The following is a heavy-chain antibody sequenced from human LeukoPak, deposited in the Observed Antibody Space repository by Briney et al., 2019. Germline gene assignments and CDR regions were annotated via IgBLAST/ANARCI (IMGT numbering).Heavy chain of an antibody. J-gene: IGHJ4*02. V-gene: IGHV1-2*02. CDR1: GYTFTGYY. CDR2: INPNDGDT. Sequence: ASVNVSCKASGYTFTGYYIRWVRQAPGQGLEWMGWINPNDGDTNYAQKFQGRVTMTRDTSISTAYMELSRLRSDDTAVYFCARDKSGSSGWYSFFDYWGQGTLVTVSS. CDR3: ARDKSGSSGWYSFFDY. D-gene: IGHD6-19*01.